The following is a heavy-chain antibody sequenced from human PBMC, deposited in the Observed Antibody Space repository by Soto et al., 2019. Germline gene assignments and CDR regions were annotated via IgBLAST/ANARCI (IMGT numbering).Heavy chain of an antibody. CDR2: ISYSGGST. J-gene: IGHJ4*02. Sequence: GGSLRLSCAASGFTFRNYAMNWVRQAPGKGLEWVSGISYSGGSTFYADSVEGRFTISRDDSKNTLFLQMNSLRAEDTAVYYCAQGDSIFGVVLPHLDYWGQGTLVTVSS. CDR1: GFTFRNYA. V-gene: IGHV3-23*01. CDR3: AQGDSIFGVVLPHLDY. D-gene: IGHD3-3*01.